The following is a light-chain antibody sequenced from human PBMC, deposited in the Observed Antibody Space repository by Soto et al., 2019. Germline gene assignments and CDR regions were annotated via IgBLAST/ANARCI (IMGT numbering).Light chain of an antibody. V-gene: IGKV3-11*01. Sequence: IMLTQSPSTLSLSTGERATLSCRASQSVSSYLAWYQQKPGQAPRLLIYDASNRATGIPARFSGSGSGTDFPLTISILEPEDFAVYYCQQRTNWPPITFAQGTRLEIK. J-gene: IGKJ5*01. CDR1: QSVSSY. CDR2: DAS. CDR3: QQRTNWPPIT.